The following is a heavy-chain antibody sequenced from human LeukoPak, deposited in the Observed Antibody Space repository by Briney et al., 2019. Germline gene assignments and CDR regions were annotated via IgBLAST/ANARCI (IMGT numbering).Heavy chain of an antibody. Sequence: ASVKVSCKASGGTFSSYAISWVRQPPGQGLEWMGGIIPTFGTANYAQKFQGRVTITADESTSTAYMELSSLRSEDTAVYYCARDLATVTTTGGYWGQGTLVTVSS. CDR3: ARDLATVTTTGGY. D-gene: IGHD4-17*01. J-gene: IGHJ4*02. CDR2: IIPTFGTA. CDR1: GGTFSSYA. V-gene: IGHV1-69*13.